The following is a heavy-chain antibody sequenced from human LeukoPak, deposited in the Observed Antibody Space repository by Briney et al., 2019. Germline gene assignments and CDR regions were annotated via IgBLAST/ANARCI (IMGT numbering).Heavy chain of an antibody. V-gene: IGHV4-39*07. CDR2: VYFDGGT. J-gene: IGHJ5*02. Sequence: PSETLSLTCSVSGGSVTTGTYHWAWIRQPPGKGLEWIGSVYFDGGTHYNRSLQSRVAISVDTSKNQYSLRLSSVTAADTAVYYCARDDYYDGRGRFDPWGQGILVTVS. CDR3: ARDDYYDGRGRFDP. D-gene: IGHD3-16*01. CDR1: GGSVTTGTYH.